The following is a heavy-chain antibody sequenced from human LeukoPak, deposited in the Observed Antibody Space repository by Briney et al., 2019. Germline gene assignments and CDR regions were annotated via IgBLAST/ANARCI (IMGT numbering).Heavy chain of an antibody. D-gene: IGHD5-12*01. CDR3: ARDGGWLRTTNFDY. CDR1: GYSFSSAYH. V-gene: IGHV4-38-2*02. J-gene: IGHJ4*02. Sequence: SETLSLTCTVSGYSFSSAYHWAWIRQPPGKGLEWIGSIYHSGSTYYNPSLKSRVTISVDTSKNQFSLKLSSVTAADTAVYYCARDGGWLRTTNFDYWGQGTLVTVSS. CDR2: IYHSGST.